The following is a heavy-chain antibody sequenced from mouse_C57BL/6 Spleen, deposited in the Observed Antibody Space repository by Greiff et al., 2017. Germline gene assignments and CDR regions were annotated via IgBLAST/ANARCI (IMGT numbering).Heavy chain of an antibody. D-gene: IGHD2-2*01. CDR3: ARWRGLPYYFDY. J-gene: IGHJ2*01. Sequence: EVQLQQSGPELVKPGASVKISCKASGYTFTDYYMNWVKQSHGKSLEWIGDINPNNGGTSYNQEFKGKATLTVDKSSSPAYMELRSLTSEDSAVYYCARWRGLPYYFDYWGQGTTLTVSS. V-gene: IGHV1-26*01. CDR2: INPNNGGT. CDR1: GYTFTDYY.